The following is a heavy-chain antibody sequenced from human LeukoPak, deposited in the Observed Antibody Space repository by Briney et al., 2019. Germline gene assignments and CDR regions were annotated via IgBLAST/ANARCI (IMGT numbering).Heavy chain of an antibody. CDR3: ARSVVGAKYYFDY. CDR2: IYPSGST. CDR1: GYSISSGYY. Sequence: SETLSHTCTVSGYSISSGYYWGWIRQPPGKGLEWIGSIYPSGSTYYNPSLESRVTISVDTSKNQFSLKLSSVTAADTAVYYCARSVVGAKYYFDYWGQGTLVTVSS. D-gene: IGHD1-26*01. V-gene: IGHV4-38-2*02. J-gene: IGHJ4*02.